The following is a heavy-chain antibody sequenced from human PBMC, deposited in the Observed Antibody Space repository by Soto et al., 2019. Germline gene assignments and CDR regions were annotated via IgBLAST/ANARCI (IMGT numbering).Heavy chain of an antibody. D-gene: IGHD6-6*01. CDR2: INAHSGGT. CDR1: GFSFTGYY. CDR3: AKDLTRQLAYWLDP. J-gene: IGHJ5*02. V-gene: IGHV1-2*02. Sequence: ASVKVSCKASGFSFTGYYIHWLRQAPGQGLEWMGWINAHSGGTEYAQKSQGRVTLTRDTSIATAYLTLTSLTSDDTALYYCAKDLTRQLAYWLDPWGQGTLVTVSS.